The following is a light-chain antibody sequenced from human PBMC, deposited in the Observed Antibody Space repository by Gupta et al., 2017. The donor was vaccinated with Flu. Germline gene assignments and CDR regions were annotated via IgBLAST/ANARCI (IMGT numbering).Light chain of an antibody. CDR3: QQYGSSPLFS. V-gene: IGKV3-20*01. J-gene: IGKJ3*01. CDR1: QSISRGY. Sequence: TLSLSPGARATLSCRASQSISRGYLAWYQQRPGQAPRLLIHGASTRDAGIPDRFSGSGYATDFTLTISRREPEDFAVYYCQQYGSSPLFSFGHGTKVDI. CDR2: GAS.